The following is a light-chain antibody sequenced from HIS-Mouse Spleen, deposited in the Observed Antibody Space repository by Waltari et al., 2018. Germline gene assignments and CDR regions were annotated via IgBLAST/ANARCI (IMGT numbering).Light chain of an antibody. V-gene: IGLV2-23*01. CDR1: SSDVGSYTL. J-gene: IGLJ3*02. CDR3: CSYAGSSTWV. CDR2: EGS. Sequence: QSALTQPAPVSGSPGQSITTPCTATSSDVGSYTLVSWYQQHPGKAPKLMIYEGSKRPSGVSNRFSGSKSGNTASLTISGLQAEDEADYYCCSYAGSSTWVFGGGTKLTVL.